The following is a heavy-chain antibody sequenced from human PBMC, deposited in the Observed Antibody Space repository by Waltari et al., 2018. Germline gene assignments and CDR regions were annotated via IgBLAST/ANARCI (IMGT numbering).Heavy chain of an antibody. V-gene: IGHV4-30-2*01. Sequence: QLQLQESGSGLVKPSQTLSLTCAVSGGSISSGGYSWSWIRQPPGKGLEWIGYIYHSGGTYYNPSRKSRVTISVDRSKNQFSLKLSSVTAADTAVYYCARDLDGSGSYYSWGWFDPWGQGTLVTVSS. D-gene: IGHD3-10*01. CDR2: IYHSGGT. CDR3: ARDLDGSGSYYSWGWFDP. J-gene: IGHJ5*02. CDR1: GGSISSGGYS.